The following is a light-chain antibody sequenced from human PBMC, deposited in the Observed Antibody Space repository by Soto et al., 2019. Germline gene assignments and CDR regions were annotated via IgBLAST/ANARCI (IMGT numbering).Light chain of an antibody. V-gene: IGKV1-39*01. CDR1: QIIVTD. Sequence: DVLVTQSPSSLSAPVGDRVTITCRASQIIVTDLSWYQQRPGKAPTLLIYGASTLQRGVPSRFSGSGSGTYFTLTINSLQPEDSATYYCQQTYSTPITFGRGTRLEIK. J-gene: IGKJ5*01. CDR2: GAS. CDR3: QQTYSTPIT.